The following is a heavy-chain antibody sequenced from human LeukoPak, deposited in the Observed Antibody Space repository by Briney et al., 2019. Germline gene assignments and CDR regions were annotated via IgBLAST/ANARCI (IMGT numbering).Heavy chain of an antibody. J-gene: IGHJ4*02. CDR2: IKQDGSEK. CDR3: ARTIVVVPAALDY. D-gene: IGHD2-2*01. CDR1: GFTFSSYW. Sequence: PGGSLRLSCAASGFTFSSYWMSWVRQAPGKGLEWVANIKQDGSEKYYVDSVKGRFTISRDNAKNSLYLQMNSLRAEDTAVYYCARTIVVVPAALDYWGQGTLVTVSS. V-gene: IGHV3-7*01.